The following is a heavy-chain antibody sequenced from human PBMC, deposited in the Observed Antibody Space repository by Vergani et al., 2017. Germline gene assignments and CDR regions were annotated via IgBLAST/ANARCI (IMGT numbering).Heavy chain of an antibody. CDR3: ARGRRIQLWPPSLLWFDP. CDR1: GGSFSGYY. Sequence: QVQLQQWGAGLLKPSETLSLTCAVYGGSFSGYYWSWIRQPPGKGLEWIGEINHSGSTNYNPSLKSRVTISVDASKNQFSLKLGSVTAADTAVYYCARGRRIQLWPPSLLWFDPWGQGTLVTVSS. D-gene: IGHD5-18*01. V-gene: IGHV4-34*01. J-gene: IGHJ5*02. CDR2: INHSGST.